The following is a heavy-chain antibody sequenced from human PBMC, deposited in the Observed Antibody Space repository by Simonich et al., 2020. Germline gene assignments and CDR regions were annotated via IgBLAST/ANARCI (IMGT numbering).Heavy chain of an antibody. CDR3: ARGKGWKNGFDI. V-gene: IGHV4-34*01. CDR2: INHSGST. D-gene: IGHD1-1*01. Sequence: QVQLQQWGAGLLKPSETLSLTCAVYGGSFSGYYWSWIRQPPGKGLEWIGEINHSGSTNYNPSLKSRVTISVDTSKNQFSLKLSSVTAADTAVYYCARGKGWKNGFDIWGQGTMVTVSS. J-gene: IGHJ3*02. CDR1: GGSFSGYY.